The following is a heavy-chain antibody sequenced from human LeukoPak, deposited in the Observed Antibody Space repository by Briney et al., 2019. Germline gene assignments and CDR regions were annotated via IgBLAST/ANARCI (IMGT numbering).Heavy chain of an antibody. J-gene: IGHJ4*02. CDR3: ARVREWLVLDY. CDR1: GYTFTSYA. V-gene: IGHV1-3*01. D-gene: IGHD6-19*01. Sequence: ASGKVSCKAPGYTFTSYAMHWVRQAPGQRLEWMGWINAGNGNTKYSQKLQGRITITRDTSASTAYMELSSLRSEDTAVYYCARVREWLVLDYWGQGTLVTVSS. CDR2: INAGNGNT.